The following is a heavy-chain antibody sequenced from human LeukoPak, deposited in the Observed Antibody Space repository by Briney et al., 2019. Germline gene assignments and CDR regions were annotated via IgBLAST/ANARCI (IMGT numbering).Heavy chain of an antibody. CDR1: GGSFSGYY. CDR2: IKQDGSDK. J-gene: IGHJ4*02. Sequence: QSSETLSLTCAVYGGSFSGYYWSWLRQPPGKGLEWVANIKQDGSDKYYVDSVKGRFTISRDNAKNSLNLQLNSLRADDTAVYYCARLTGTTGFDYWGQGTLVTVSS. CDR3: ARLTGTTGFDY. D-gene: IGHD1-1*01. V-gene: IGHV3-7*01.